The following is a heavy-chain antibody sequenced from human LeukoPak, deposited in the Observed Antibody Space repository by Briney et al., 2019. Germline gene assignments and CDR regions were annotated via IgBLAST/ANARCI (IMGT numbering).Heavy chain of an antibody. V-gene: IGHV1-69*13. Sequence: GASVKVSCKASGGTFSSYAISWVRQAPGQGLEWMGGIIPIFGTANYAQKFQGRVTITADESTSTAYMELSSLRSEDTAVYYCARDGGGSSHLFSFDYWGQGTLVTVSS. D-gene: IGHD6-6*01. CDR1: GGTFSSYA. CDR2: IIPIFGTA. CDR3: ARDGGGSSHLFSFDY. J-gene: IGHJ4*02.